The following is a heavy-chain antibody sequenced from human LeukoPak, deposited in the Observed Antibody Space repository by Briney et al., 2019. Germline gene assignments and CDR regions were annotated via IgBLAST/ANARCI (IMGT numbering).Heavy chain of an antibody. CDR2: INWNSGNI. D-gene: IGHD1-26*01. J-gene: IGHJ3*02. V-gene: IGHV3-9*01. CDR3: AKDWYSGNSQGAFDI. Sequence: GRSLRLSCAASGFTFDDSAMHWVRQAPGKGLEWVSGINWNSGNIGYADSVKGRFTISRDNAKNSLYLQMNSLRAEDTALYYCAKDWYSGNSQGAFDIWGQGTKVTVSS. CDR1: GFTFDDSA.